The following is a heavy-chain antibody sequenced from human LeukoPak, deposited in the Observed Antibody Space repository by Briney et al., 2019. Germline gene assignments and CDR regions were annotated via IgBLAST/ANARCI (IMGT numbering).Heavy chain of an antibody. CDR2: IYFSGSS. D-gene: IGHD3-10*01. Sequence: SETLSLTCAASGCTINSSLYYWGWHRQPPGMGLEWVVSIYFSGSSYYNPSLKSRITMSVATSKNPFPLNINSVTAADTAVYYCARHGVHSGHYFDYWGQGDLGTVSS. CDR3: ARHGVHSGHYFDY. V-gene: IGHV4-39*01. J-gene: IGHJ4*02. CDR1: GCTINSSLYY.